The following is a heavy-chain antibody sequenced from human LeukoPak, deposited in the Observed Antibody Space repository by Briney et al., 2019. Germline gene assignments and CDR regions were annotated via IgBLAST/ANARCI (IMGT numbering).Heavy chain of an antibody. CDR1: GFSFSSFE. J-gene: IGHJ4*02. D-gene: IGHD5-18*01. CDR2: ISTSGAST. V-gene: IGHV3-48*03. Sequence: GGSLRLSCAASGFSFSSFEMNWVRQAPGKGLEWISYISTSGASTYYADSVRGRFTISRDNAEDSLYLRMDTLRVEDSAVYYCARERGYNYGYSGYYDHWGQGILVSVSS. CDR3: ARERGYNYGYSGYYDH.